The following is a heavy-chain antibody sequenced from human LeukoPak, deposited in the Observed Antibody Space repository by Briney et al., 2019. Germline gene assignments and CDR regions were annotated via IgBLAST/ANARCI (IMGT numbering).Heavy chain of an antibody. CDR1: GYTFASYA. V-gene: IGHV1-18*01. Sequence: ASVKVSCKASGYTFASYAISWVRQAPGQGLEWMGWITPYNSNTNYAQKLQDTATMTTDTSTSTAYMELRSLRSDDTAVYYCVRDRGYFDYWGQGTLVTVSS. CDR2: ITPYNSNT. J-gene: IGHJ4*02. D-gene: IGHD5-24*01. CDR3: VRDRGYFDY.